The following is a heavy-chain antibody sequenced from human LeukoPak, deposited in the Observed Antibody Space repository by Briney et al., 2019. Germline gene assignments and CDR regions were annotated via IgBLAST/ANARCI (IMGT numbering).Heavy chain of an antibody. V-gene: IGHV3-23*01. CDR1: DSTFSSYA. CDR2: LSGRGYNT. CDR3: AKDHYYGSGSYSSWVYFDY. J-gene: IGHJ4*02. Sequence: GGPLRLSCAASDSTFSSYATSWVPKTPEKGREGVSTLSGRGYNTYYADSVKSRFTIASDNSKNTMYLQMNSLRTEDTALYFCAKDHYYGSGSYSSWVYFDYWGQGTLVTVSS. D-gene: IGHD3-10*01.